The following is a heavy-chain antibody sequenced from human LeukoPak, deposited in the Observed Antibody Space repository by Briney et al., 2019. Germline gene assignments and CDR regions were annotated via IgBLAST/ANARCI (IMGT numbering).Heavy chain of an antibody. V-gene: IGHV4-34*01. CDR1: GGSFSGYY. D-gene: IGHD3-3*01. Sequence: PSETLSLTCAVYGGSFSGYYWSWIRQPPGKGLEWIGEINHSGSTNYNPSLKSRVTISVDTSKNQFSLKLSSVTAADTAVYYCVRCITIFGVVISRPLDYWGQGTLVTVSS. J-gene: IGHJ4*02. CDR2: INHSGST. CDR3: VRCITIFGVVISRPLDY.